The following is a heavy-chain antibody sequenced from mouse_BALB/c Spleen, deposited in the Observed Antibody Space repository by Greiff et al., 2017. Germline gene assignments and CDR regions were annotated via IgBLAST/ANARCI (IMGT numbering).Heavy chain of an antibody. Sequence: VMLVESGPGLVAPSQSLSITCTVSGFSLTSYGVSWVRQPPGKGLEWLGVIWGDGSTNDHSALISRLSISTDNSKSQVFLKLNSLQTDDTATYYCAKQDYVYDAYYFDYWGQGTTLTVSA. CDR3: AKQDYVYDAYYFDY. CDR1: GFSLTSYG. V-gene: IGHV2-3*01. CDR2: IWGDGST. J-gene: IGHJ2*01. D-gene: IGHD2-2*01.